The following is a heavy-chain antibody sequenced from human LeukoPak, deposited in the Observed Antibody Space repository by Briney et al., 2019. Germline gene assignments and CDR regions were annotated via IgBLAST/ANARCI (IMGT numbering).Heavy chain of an antibody. CDR2: VSSDSSST. CDR1: GFTFSRNW. J-gene: IGHJ4*02. CDR3: ARDRGPYSRGEAGFDC. D-gene: IGHD6-13*01. Sequence: GGCLRLSCAASGFTFSRNWMDWVRQAPGKGLLWVSRVSSDSSSTTYVDSVKGRFTISRDNARSTLYLKMDSLTAEDTAVYYCARDRGPYSRGEAGFDCWGQGTLVTVSS. V-gene: IGHV3-74*03.